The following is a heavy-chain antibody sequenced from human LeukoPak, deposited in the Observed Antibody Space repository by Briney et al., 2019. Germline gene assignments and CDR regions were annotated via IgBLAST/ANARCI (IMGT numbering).Heavy chain of an antibody. CDR3: ARANFLYCSSTTCLFDY. CDR1: GYTFTYYY. J-gene: IGHJ4*02. Sequence: ASVNVSCKASGYTFTYYYMHWVRQAPGQGFDWMGWINPNDGDTNYAQKFQGRVTMTRDTSISTAHMDVSRMPSDDTAVYYCARANFLYCSSTTCLFDYGGEGSLVTVSS. V-gene: IGHV1-2*02. CDR2: INPNDGDT. D-gene: IGHD2-2*01.